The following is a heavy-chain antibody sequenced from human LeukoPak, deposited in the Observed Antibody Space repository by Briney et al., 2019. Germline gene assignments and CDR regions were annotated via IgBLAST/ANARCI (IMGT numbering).Heavy chain of an antibody. CDR2: IKKVGSEK. CDR1: GFSFSNSW. D-gene: IGHD3-22*01. Sequence: GGSLRLSCAASGFSFSNSWMSWVRQAPGKGLEWVANIKKVGSEKIYGDSVKGRLTISRDNAKSSLFLQMNSLRPEDTAVYYCASQDSNNAFEIWGQGTKVTVSS. CDR3: ASQDSNNAFEI. J-gene: IGHJ3*02. V-gene: IGHV3-7*01.